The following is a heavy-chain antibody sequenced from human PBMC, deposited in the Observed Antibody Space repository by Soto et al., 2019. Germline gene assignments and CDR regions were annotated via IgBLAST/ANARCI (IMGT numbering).Heavy chain of an antibody. J-gene: IGHJ3*02. CDR2: IDTSGKT. D-gene: IGHD7-27*01. CDR1: GGSLTAYS. Sequence: ETLSLTCPVSGGSLTAYSWNWIRQPVGKGLEWIGRIDTSGKTNYIPSLKSRLTMSIDRFKNQFSLNLKFVTAADTAVYFCAKDESGAADIWGQGTMVTV. CDR3: AKDESGAADI. V-gene: IGHV4-4*07.